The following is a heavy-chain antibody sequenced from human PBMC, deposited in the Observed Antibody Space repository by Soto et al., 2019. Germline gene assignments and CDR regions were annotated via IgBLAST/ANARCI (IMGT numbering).Heavy chain of an antibody. CDR1: GFSLSTSGVG. D-gene: IGHD6-6*01. V-gene: IGHV2-5*01. CDR3: AHRPQSSSPFDY. Sequence: SGPTLVNPTQTLTLTCTFSGFSLSTSGVGVGWIRQPPGKALEWIALIYWNDDKRYSPSLKRRLTITKDTSKNQVVLTMTNMDPVDTATYYCAHRPQSSSPFDYWGQGTLVTVSS. CDR2: IYWNDDK. J-gene: IGHJ4*02.